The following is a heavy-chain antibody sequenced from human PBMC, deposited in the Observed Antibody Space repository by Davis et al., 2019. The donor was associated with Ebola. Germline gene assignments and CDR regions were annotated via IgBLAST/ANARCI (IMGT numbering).Heavy chain of an antibody. Sequence: PSETLPLTCAVSGGSISSGGYYWSWIRQPPGKGLEWIGEINHSGSTNYNPSLKSRVTISVDTSKNQFSLKLSSVTAADTAVYYCARDLDGQQLSYYGMDVWGQGTTVTVSS. CDR1: GGSISSGGYY. J-gene: IGHJ6*02. V-gene: IGHV4-34*01. D-gene: IGHD6-13*01. CDR2: INHSGST. CDR3: ARDLDGQQLSYYGMDV.